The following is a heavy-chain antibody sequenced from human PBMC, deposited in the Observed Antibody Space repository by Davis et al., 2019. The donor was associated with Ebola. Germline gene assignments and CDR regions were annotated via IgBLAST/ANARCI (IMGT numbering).Heavy chain of an antibody. CDR3: ARHHSVLRSFLVDP. J-gene: IGHJ5*02. Sequence: SETLSLTCTVSGGSTSGSTYYWGWIRQPPGKGLEWIASIYYSGSTYYNPSLKSRVTISVDTSKNQFSLKLSSVTATDTAVYYCARHHSVLRSFLVDPWGQGTQVTVSS. CDR2: IYYSGST. D-gene: IGHD3-3*01. CDR1: GGSTSGSTYY. V-gene: IGHV4-39*01.